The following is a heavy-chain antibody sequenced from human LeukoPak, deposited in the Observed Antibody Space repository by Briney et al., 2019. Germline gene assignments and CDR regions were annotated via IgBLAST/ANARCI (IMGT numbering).Heavy chain of an antibody. Sequence: KASETLSLTCTVSGGSISSYYWSWIRQPPGKGLEWIGSIYYSGSTYYNPSLKSRVTISVDMSKNQFSLKLSSMTAADTAVYYCARGIRAAAARRASWFDPWGQGTLVTVSS. CDR1: GGSISSYY. CDR3: ARGIRAAAARRASWFDP. J-gene: IGHJ5*02. V-gene: IGHV4-39*01. D-gene: IGHD6-13*01. CDR2: IYYSGST.